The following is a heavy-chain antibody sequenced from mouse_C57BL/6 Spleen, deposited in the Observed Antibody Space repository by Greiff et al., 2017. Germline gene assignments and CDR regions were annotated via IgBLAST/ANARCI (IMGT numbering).Heavy chain of an antibody. Sequence: QVQLQQSGAELVRPGASVTLSCKASGYTFTDYEMHWVKQTPVHGLEWIGAIDPETGGTAYNQKFKGKAILTADTSSSTAYMELRSLTSEDSAVYYCTRSRGSSYTYWGQGTTLTVSS. CDR1: GYTFTDYE. CDR3: TRSRGSSYTY. J-gene: IGHJ2*01. V-gene: IGHV1-15*01. D-gene: IGHD1-1*01. CDR2: IDPETGGT.